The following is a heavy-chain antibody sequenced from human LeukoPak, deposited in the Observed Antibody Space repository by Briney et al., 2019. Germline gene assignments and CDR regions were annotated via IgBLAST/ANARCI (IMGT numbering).Heavy chain of an antibody. CDR3: ARLRYCSSTSCYTRFDY. CDR1: GGSISSGGYY. J-gene: IGHJ4*02. D-gene: IGHD2-2*02. CDR2: IYYSGST. V-gene: IGHV4-31*03. Sequence: SETLSLTCTVSGGSISSGGYYWSWIRQHPGKGLEWIGYIYYSGSTYYNPPLKSRVTISVDTSKNQFSLKLSSVTAADTAVYYCARLRYCSSTSCYTRFDYWGQGTLVTVSS.